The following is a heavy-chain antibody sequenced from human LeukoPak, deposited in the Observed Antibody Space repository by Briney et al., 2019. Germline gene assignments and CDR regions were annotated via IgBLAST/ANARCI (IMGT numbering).Heavy chain of an antibody. J-gene: IGHJ4*02. CDR2: INHSGST. Sequence: SETLSLTCAVYGGSSSGYYWSWIRQPPGKGLEWIGEINHSGSTNYNPSLKSRVTISVDTSKNQFSLKLSSVTAADTAVYYCAITGPTPGTFDYWGQGTLVTVSS. CDR1: GGSSSGYY. V-gene: IGHV4-34*01. D-gene: IGHD2-8*02. CDR3: AITGPTPGTFDY.